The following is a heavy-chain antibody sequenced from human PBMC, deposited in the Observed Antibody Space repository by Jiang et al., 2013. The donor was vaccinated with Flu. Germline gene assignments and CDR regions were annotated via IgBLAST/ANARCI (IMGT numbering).Heavy chain of an antibody. D-gene: IGHD6-13*01. V-gene: IGHV4-4*07. CDR2: ISTGGNT. CDR1: GGSISSYY. J-gene: IGHJ3*02. Sequence: PSGTLSLTCAVSGGSISSYYWSWIRQPARKGLEWIGRISTGGNTNYNPSLDNRLTMSVDTSKNQFSLKMKSVTAADTAVYYCARGIAAAGKGAFDIWGQGTVVIVSS. CDR3: ARGIAAAGKGAFDI.